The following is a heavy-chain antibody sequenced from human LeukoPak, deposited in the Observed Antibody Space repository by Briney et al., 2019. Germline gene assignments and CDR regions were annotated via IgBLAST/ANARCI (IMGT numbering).Heavy chain of an antibody. CDR3: AKKRGSSTSHGMDV. CDR1: GFTFSSYG. J-gene: IGHJ6*02. V-gene: IGHV3-30*02. CDR2: IRYDGSNK. D-gene: IGHD2-15*01. Sequence: GGSLRLSCAASGFTFSSYGMHWVRQAPGKGLEWVAFIRYDGSNKYYADSVKGRFTISRDNSKNTLYLQMNSLRAEDTAVYYCAKKRGSSTSHGMDVWGQGTTVTVSS.